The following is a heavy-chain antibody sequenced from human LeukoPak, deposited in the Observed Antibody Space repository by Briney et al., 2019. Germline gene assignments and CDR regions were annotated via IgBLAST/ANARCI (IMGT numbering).Heavy chain of an antibody. D-gene: IGHD3-10*01. CDR1: GFTFSSYG. V-gene: IGHV3-23*01. J-gene: IGHJ6*03. Sequence: GGSLRLSCGASGFTFSSYGMSWVREAPGKGLEWVSSVSGSGESTYYADSVKGRFTISTDNSENMLYLQMNSLKAEDTAVYYCAKGGAVSSKSITMVRGTRRYSYYMDVWAKGTTVTISS. CDR2: VSGSGEST. CDR3: AKGGAVSSKSITMVRGTRRYSYYMDV.